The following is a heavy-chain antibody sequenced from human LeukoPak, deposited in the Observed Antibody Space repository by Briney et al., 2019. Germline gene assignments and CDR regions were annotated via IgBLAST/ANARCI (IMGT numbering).Heavy chain of an antibody. D-gene: IGHD3-22*01. Sequence: PSETLSLTCTGSGGSISSSSYYWGWIRQPPGKGLEWIGSIYYSGSTYYNPSLKSRVTISVDTSRNQFSLKLSSVTAADTAVYYCARLYYYDSSGYYGFDYWGQGTLVTVSS. CDR1: GGSISSSSYY. V-gene: IGHV4-39*01. CDR2: IYYSGST. J-gene: IGHJ4*02. CDR3: ARLYYYDSSGYYGFDY.